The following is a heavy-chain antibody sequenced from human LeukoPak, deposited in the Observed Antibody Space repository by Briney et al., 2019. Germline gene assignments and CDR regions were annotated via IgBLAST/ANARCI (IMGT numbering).Heavy chain of an antibody. CDR1: GYTFTSYG. Sequence: ASVKVSCKASGYTFTSYGISWVRQAPGQGLEWMGWISAYNGNTNYAQKLQGRVTMTTDTSTSTAYMELRSLRSDDTAVYYRARAKEYCSGGSCYSQYYWGQGTLVTVSS. CDR3: ARAKEYCSGGSCYSQYY. CDR2: ISAYNGNT. V-gene: IGHV1-18*01. J-gene: IGHJ4*02. D-gene: IGHD2-15*01.